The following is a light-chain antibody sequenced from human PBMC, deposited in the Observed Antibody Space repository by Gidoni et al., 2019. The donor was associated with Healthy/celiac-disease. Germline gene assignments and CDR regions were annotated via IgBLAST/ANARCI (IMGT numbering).Light chain of an antibody. V-gene: IGKV1-9*01. Sequence: DIQLTQSTSVMSASLGARVTITCRASQGISSYLDWYQQKPGKAPKLLIYAASTLHRGVPSRFSGSGSGTEFTLTIRSLQPADFATYYCQQLTSDLTFGGGTKVEIK. CDR2: AAS. CDR1: QGISSY. J-gene: IGKJ4*01. CDR3: QQLTSDLT.